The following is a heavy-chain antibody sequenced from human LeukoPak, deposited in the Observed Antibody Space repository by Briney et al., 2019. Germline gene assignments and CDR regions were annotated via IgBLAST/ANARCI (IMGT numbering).Heavy chain of an antibody. J-gene: IGHJ4*02. V-gene: IGHV3-15*05. CDR3: AKKVGLVSAPLYYFDL. D-gene: IGHD6-6*01. CDR1: GFTFSNAW. CDR2: IKSKTDGGTT. Sequence: GGSLRLSCAASGFTFSNAWMSWVRQAPGKGLEWVGRIKSKTDGGTTDYAAPVKGRFTISRDNSKNTLYLQMNSLRAEDTAIYYCAKKVGLVSAPLYYFDLWGQGTLVTVSS.